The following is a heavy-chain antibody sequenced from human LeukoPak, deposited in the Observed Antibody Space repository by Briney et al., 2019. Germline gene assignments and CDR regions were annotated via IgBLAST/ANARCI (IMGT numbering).Heavy chain of an antibody. Sequence: PGESLKISCETSGFIFSSYGMHWVREAPGKGVEWVAVIWYDGRNTNYGDSVKGRFTISRDNFKNTLYLQMNSLRDDDTAVYYCARDSVRRSGYPGDYHGMDVWGQGTSVTVSS. J-gene: IGHJ6*02. D-gene: IGHD3-3*01. V-gene: IGHV3-33*01. CDR1: GFIFSSYG. CDR3: ARDSVRRSGYPGDYHGMDV. CDR2: IWYDGRNT.